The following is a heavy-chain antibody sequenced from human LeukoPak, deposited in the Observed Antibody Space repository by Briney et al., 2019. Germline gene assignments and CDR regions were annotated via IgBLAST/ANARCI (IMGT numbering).Heavy chain of an antibody. V-gene: IGHV3-33*01. CDR1: GFTFSSYG. CDR3: ARDYYDSSGYYYY. CDR2: IWYDGSNK. J-gene: IGHJ4*02. D-gene: IGHD3-22*01. Sequence: GRSLRLSCTASGFTFSSYGMHWVRQAPGKGLEWVAVIWYDGSNKYYADSVKGRFTISRDNSKNTLCLQMNSLRAEDTAVYYCARDYYDSSGYYYYWGQGTLVTVSS.